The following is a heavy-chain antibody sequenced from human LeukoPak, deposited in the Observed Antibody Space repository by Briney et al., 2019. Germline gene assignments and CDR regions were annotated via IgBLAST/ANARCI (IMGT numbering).Heavy chain of an antibody. J-gene: IGHJ4*02. V-gene: IGHV3-74*01. CDR1: EFPLSTYW. CDR3: ARGDSTLGDY. CDR2: ITPDGSST. D-gene: IGHD2-21*02. Sequence: GGSLRLSFAASEFPLSTYWMHWVRQAPGKGLVWVSRITPDGSSTSHADSVKGRFTISRDNAKNTLYLQMNSLRTEDTAVYYCARGDSTLGDYWGQGALVTVSS.